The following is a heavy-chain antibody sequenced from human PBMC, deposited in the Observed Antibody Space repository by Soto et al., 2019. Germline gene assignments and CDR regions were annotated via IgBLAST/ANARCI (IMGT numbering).Heavy chain of an antibody. J-gene: IGHJ6*02. CDR3: ARVPRKYGYSYGSTEDYGMDV. Sequence: ASVKVSCKASGYTFTSYGISWVRQAPGQGLEWMGWISAYNGNTNYAQKLQGRVTMTTDTSTSTAYMELRSLRSDDTAVYYCARVPRKYGYSYGSTEDYGMDVWGQGTTVTVSS. V-gene: IGHV1-18*01. D-gene: IGHD5-18*01. CDR2: ISAYNGNT. CDR1: GYTFTSYG.